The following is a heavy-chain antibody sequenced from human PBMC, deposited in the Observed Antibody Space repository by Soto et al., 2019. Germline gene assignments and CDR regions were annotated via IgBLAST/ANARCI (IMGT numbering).Heavy chain of an antibody. Sequence: QVQLQESGPGLVKPSETLSLTCTVSGGSISSYYWSWIRQPPGKGLEWIGYIYYSGSTNYNPSLKSRVTISVDTSKNQFSLKLSSVTAADTAVYYCASAGLVVANDYWGQGTLVTVSS. CDR3: ASAGLVVANDY. J-gene: IGHJ4*02. V-gene: IGHV4-59*01. D-gene: IGHD2-15*01. CDR1: GGSISSYY. CDR2: IYYSGST.